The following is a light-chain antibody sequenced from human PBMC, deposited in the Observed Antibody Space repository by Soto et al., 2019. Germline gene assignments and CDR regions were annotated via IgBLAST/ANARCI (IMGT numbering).Light chain of an antibody. J-gene: IGLJ1*01. CDR2: SNN. CDR3: AAWDDSLNGPHYV. V-gene: IGLV1-44*01. CDR1: SSNIGSNT. Sequence: QSVLTQPPSASGTPGQRVTISCSGSSSNIGSNTVNWYQQLPGTAPKLLIYSNNQRPSGVPDRFSGSKSGTSASLAISGLQSEDEAYHYCAAWDDSLNGPHYVFGTGTKVTVL.